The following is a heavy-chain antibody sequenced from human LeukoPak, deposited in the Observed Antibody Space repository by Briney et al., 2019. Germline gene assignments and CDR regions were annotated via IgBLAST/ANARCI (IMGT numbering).Heavy chain of an antibody. V-gene: IGHV3-30*02. CDR1: GFTFSSYG. J-gene: IGHJ5*02. CDR2: IRYDGSNK. CDR3: ARSRFGELLDTLYWFDP. D-gene: IGHD3-10*01. Sequence: PGGSLRLSCAASGFTFSSYGMHWVRQAPGKGLEWVAFIRYDGSNKYYADSVKGRFTISRDNSKNSLYLQMNSLRAEDTAVYYCARSRFGELLDTLYWFDPWGQGTLVTVSS.